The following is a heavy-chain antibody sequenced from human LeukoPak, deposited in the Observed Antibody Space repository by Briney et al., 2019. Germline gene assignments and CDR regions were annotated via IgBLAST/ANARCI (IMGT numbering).Heavy chain of an antibody. J-gene: IGHJ1*01. CDR1: GVTVGTNS. Sequence: GGSLRLSCAASGVTVGTNSMSWARQSPGKGLEWVSVIYSGGSTYNADSVNGRFTVSRDNSRKTLFLQMNNLRAEDTALYFCASAREYCGSAECYEYFQHWGQGTLVIVSS. CDR2: IYSGGST. D-gene: IGHD2-21*01. CDR3: ASAREYCGSAECYEYFQH. V-gene: IGHV3-53*01.